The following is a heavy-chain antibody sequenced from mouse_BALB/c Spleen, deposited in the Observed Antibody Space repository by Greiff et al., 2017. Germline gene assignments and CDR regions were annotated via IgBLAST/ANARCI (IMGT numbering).Heavy chain of an antibody. D-gene: IGHD1-1*01. V-gene: IGHV5-6-3*01. Sequence: EVKLMESGGGLVQPGGSLKLSCAASGFTFSSYGMSWVRQTPDKRLELVATINSNGGSTYYPDSVKGRFTISRDNAKNTLYLRMSSLKSEDTAMYYCARDPPYYGSPWGQGTLVTVSA. CDR1: GFTFSSYG. J-gene: IGHJ3*01. CDR3: ARDPPYYGSP. CDR2: INSNGGST.